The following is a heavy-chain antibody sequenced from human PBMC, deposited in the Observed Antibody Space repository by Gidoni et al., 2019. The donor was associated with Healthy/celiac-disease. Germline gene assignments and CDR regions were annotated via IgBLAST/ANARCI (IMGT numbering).Heavy chain of an antibody. CDR2: ISYDGSNK. J-gene: IGHJ4*02. V-gene: IGHV3-30*03. Sequence: KGLEWVAVISYDGSNKYYADSVKGRFTISRDNSKNTLYLQMNSLRAEDTAVYYCAVPQRGYDSSGYGVDYWGQGTLVTVSS. D-gene: IGHD3-22*01. CDR3: AVPQRGYDSSGYGVDY.